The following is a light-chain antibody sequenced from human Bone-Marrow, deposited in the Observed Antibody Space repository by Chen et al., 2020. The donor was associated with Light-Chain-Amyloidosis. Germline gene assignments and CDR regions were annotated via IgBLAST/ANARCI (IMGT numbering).Light chain of an antibody. J-gene: IGLJ3*02. CDR3: RVWGRGSERPV. CDR1: NSGSTS. CDR2: DDS. V-gene: IGLV3-21*02. Sequence: SYVLTQPSSVSVAPGQTDTIACGGNNSGSTSVHWYQQTPGQAPVLVVYDDSDRPSGIPARLSGSNSRNTDTRSIGRVGAGHEAGYCCRVWGRGSERPVFGRGTKLTVL.